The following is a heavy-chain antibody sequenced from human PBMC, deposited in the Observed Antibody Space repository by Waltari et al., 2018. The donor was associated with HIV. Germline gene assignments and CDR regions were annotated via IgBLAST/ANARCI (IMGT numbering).Heavy chain of an antibody. V-gene: IGHV1-8*01. J-gene: IGHJ4*02. CDR2: MNPNNGNT. CDR1: GYTFTTYD. D-gene: IGHD3-10*01. Sequence: QVQLVQSGAELKKPGASVKVSCKASGYTFTTYDINWVRQATGQGLEWMGWMNPNNGNTGYAQKFQGRVAMTRDTSISTAYLELDSLRSEETAVYYCARSIRGGDVDYWGQGTLVTVSS. CDR3: ARSIRGGDVDY.